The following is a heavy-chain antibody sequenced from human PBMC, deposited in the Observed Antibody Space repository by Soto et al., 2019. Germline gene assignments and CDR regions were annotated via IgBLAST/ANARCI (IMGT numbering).Heavy chain of an antibody. Sequence: GGSLRLSCAASGFTVSSNYMSWVRQAPGKGLEWVSVIYSGGSTYYADSVKGRFTISRDNSKNTLYLQMNSLRAEDTAVYDCARGPRNGWYDAFDIWGQGTMVTVSS. CDR3: ARGPRNGWYDAFDI. CDR1: GFTVSSNY. J-gene: IGHJ3*02. V-gene: IGHV3-66*01. D-gene: IGHD6-19*01. CDR2: IYSGGST.